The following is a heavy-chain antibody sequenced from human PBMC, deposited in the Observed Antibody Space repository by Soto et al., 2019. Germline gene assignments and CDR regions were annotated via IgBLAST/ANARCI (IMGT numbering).Heavy chain of an antibody. CDR1: GFTFSNAW. Sequence: GGSLRRSCADSGFTFSNAWMSWVRQAPGKGLEWVGRIKSKSDGGTTDYAAPVKGRFTISRDDSKNTLYLQMKSLKTEYTAVYYCPTHLSSSWTTAFDYWGQGTLVTVSS. D-gene: IGHD6-13*01. CDR3: PTHLSSSWTTAFDY. V-gene: IGHV3-15*01. CDR2: IKSKSDGGTT. J-gene: IGHJ4*02.